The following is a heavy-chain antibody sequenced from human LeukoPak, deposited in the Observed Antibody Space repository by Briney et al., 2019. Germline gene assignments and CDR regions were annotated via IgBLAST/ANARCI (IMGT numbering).Heavy chain of an antibody. V-gene: IGHV4-39*07. Sequence: SETLSLTCTVSGASISSNSYYWGWIRQPPGKGLEWIGEIHNSGTTNYNPSLNSRVTISEDTSKNQFYLNLSSVTAADTAVYYCARRYYYNLGSFPFDFWGQGTLVTVSS. CDR1: GASISSNSYY. CDR2: IHNSGTT. D-gene: IGHD3-10*01. CDR3: ARRYYYNLGSFPFDF. J-gene: IGHJ4*02.